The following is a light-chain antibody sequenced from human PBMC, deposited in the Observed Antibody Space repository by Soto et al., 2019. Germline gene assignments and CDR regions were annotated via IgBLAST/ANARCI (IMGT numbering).Light chain of an antibody. Sequence: DIQMTQSPSSLSASVGDRVTITCRASQGISNYLVWYQQKPGKVPKLLIYAASTLQSGVPSRFSGSGSGTEFTLTISSLQPEDVATYYCQISKGAPWTFGQGTKVEIK. V-gene: IGKV1-27*01. CDR3: QISKGAPWT. CDR2: AAS. CDR1: QGISNY. J-gene: IGKJ1*01.